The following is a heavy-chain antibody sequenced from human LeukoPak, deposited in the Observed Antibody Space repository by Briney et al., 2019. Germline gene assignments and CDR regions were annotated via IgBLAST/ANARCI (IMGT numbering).Heavy chain of an antibody. V-gene: IGHV4-34*01. CDR1: GGSISSGYY. J-gene: IGHJ5*02. CDR3: ARHQVVPAVLFDP. Sequence: SQTLSLTCTVSGGSISSGYYWSWIRQPPGKGLEWIGEINHSGSTNYNPSLKSRVTISVDTSKNQFSLKLSSVTAADTAVYHCARHQVVPAVLFDPWGQGTLVTVSS. D-gene: IGHD2-2*01. CDR2: INHSGST.